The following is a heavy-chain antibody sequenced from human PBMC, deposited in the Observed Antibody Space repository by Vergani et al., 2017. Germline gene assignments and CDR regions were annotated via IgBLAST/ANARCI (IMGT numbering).Heavy chain of an antibody. CDR3: AKTHDFSSLYSSYNWFDP. Sequence: EVQLVQSGAEVKKPGESLKISCQGSGYSITNYWIAWVRQRPGKGLEWMGIIYAGDSDVRYSPSFQGQVTMSVDKSLSTAYLQWSSLKASDTATYYCAKTHDFSSLYSSYNWFDPLGQGTQVTVSS. CDR1: GYSITNYW. D-gene: IGHD3-3*01. CDR2: IYAGDSDV. V-gene: IGHV5-51*03. J-gene: IGHJ5*02.